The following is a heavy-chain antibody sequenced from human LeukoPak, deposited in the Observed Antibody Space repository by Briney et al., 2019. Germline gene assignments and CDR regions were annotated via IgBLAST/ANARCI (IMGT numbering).Heavy chain of an antibody. CDR2: ISSNGSST. CDR3: ARDRDYGDYHDAFDI. Sequence: PGGSLRLSCAASGFTFSSYAMHWVRQAPGKGLEYVSAISSNGSSTYYADSVKGRFTISRDNSKNTLYLQMDSLRAEDMAVYYCARDRDYGDYHDAFDIWGQGTVVTVSS. CDR1: GFTFSSYA. V-gene: IGHV3-64*02. J-gene: IGHJ3*02. D-gene: IGHD4-17*01.